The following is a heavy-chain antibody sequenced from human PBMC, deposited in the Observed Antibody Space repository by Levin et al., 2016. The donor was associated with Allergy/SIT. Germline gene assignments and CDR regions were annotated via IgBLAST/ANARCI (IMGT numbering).Heavy chain of an antibody. V-gene: IGHV4-31*02. J-gene: IGHJ5*02. Sequence: RQAPGKGLEWIGYIYYSGSTYYNPSLKSRVTISVDTSKNQFSLKLSSVTAADTAVYYCARDPYSSGWFDPWGQGTLVTVSS. D-gene: IGHD6-19*01. CDR2: IYYSGST. CDR3: ARDPYSSGWFDP.